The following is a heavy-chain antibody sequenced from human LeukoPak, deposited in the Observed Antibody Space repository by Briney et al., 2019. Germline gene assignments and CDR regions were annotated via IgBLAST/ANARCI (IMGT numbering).Heavy chain of an antibody. J-gene: IGHJ5*02. CDR1: GFTFSDYY. CDR2: ISSSGSTI. D-gene: IGHD5-24*01. CDR3: ARETRWLQLPDWFDP. Sequence: PGGSLRLSCAAPGFTFSDYYMSWTRQAPGKGLEWVSYISSSGSTIYYADSVKGRFTISRDNAKNSLYLQMNSLRAEDTAVYYCARETRWLQLPDWFDPWGQGTLVTVSS. V-gene: IGHV3-11*04.